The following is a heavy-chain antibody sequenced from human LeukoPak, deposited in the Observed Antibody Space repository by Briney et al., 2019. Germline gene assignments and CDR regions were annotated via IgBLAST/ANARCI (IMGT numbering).Heavy chain of an antibody. D-gene: IGHD2-15*01. Sequence: SETLSLTCAVYGGSFSGYYWSWIRQPPGKGLEWIGEINHSGSTNYNPSLKSRVTISVDTSKNQFSLKLSSVTVADTAVYYCARAHRYCSGGSCSKPPGYWGQGTLVTVSS. V-gene: IGHV4-34*01. CDR2: INHSGST. J-gene: IGHJ4*02. CDR1: GGSFSGYY. CDR3: ARAHRYCSGGSCSKPPGY.